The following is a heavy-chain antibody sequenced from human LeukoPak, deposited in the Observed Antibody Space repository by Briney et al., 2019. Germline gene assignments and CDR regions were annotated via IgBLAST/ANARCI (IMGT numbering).Heavy chain of an antibody. CDR2: IYYSGST. Sequence: PSETLSLTCTVSGGSISSYYWSWIRQPPGKGLEWIGYIYYSGSTNYNPSLKSRVTISVDTSKNQFSLKLSSVTAADTAAYYCARWHFWSGYFDYWGQGTLVTVSS. CDR1: GGSISSYY. CDR3: ARWHFWSGYFDY. J-gene: IGHJ4*02. D-gene: IGHD3-3*02. V-gene: IGHV4-59*01.